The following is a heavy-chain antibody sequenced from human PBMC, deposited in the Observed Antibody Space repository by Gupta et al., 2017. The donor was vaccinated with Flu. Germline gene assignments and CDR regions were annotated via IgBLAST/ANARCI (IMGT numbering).Heavy chain of an antibody. Sequence: QVQLQQSGPGLGKPSQTLSFTCALSGDSVSSNSAAWNWITHSPSRGLEWLGRTYYRSKWYNDYAVSVKSRITINPDTSKNQFSLQLNSVTPEDTAVYYCARDPGGVTSSPNWFDPWGQGTLVTVSS. D-gene: IGHD3-16*01. J-gene: IGHJ5*02. CDR2: TYYRSKWYN. CDR3: ARDPGGVTSSPNWFDP. CDR1: GDSVSSNSAA. V-gene: IGHV6-1*01.